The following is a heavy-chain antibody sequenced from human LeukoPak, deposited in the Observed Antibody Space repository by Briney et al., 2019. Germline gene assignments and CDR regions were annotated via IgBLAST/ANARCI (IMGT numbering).Heavy chain of an antibody. J-gene: IGHJ6*02. V-gene: IGHV1-8*01. CDR2: MNPNSGHT. D-gene: IGHD3-3*01. CDR3: ARGTVTIFGVVIISYYYYGMDV. Sequence: ASVKVSCKASGYTFTSYDINWVRQATGQGLEWMGWMNPNSGHTGYAQKFQGRVAMTRNTSISTAYMELSSLRSEDTAVCYCARGTVTIFGVVIISYYYYGMDVWGQGTTVTVSS. CDR1: GYTFTSYD.